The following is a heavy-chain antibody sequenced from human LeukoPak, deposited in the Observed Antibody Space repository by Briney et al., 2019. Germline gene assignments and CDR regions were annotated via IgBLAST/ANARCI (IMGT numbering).Heavy chain of an antibody. D-gene: IGHD3-3*01. J-gene: IGHJ5*02. CDR2: IYYSGST. CDR1: GGSISSYY. Sequence: SETLSLTCTVSGGSISSYYWSWIRQPPGKGLEWIGYIYYSGSTNYNPSLKSRVTISVDTSKNQFSLKLSSVTAADTAAYYCARSDLWSGYSHNNWFDPWGQGTLVTVSS. V-gene: IGHV4-59*08. CDR3: ARSDLWSGYSHNNWFDP.